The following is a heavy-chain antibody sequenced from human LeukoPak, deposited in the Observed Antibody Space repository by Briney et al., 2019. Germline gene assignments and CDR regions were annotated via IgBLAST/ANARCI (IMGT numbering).Heavy chain of an antibody. Sequence: SETLSLTCTVSGGSISSSSYYWGWIRQPPGKGLEWIGSIYYSGSTYYNPSLKSRVTISVDTSKNQFSLKLSSVTAEDTAVYYCAKDGVEMATMRGFFDYWGQGTLVTVSS. J-gene: IGHJ4*02. D-gene: IGHD5-24*01. CDR3: AKDGVEMATMRGFFDY. CDR1: GGSISSSSYY. V-gene: IGHV4-39*07. CDR2: IYYSGST.